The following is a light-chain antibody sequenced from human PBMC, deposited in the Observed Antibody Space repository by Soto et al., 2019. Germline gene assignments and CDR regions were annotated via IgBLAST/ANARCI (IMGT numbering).Light chain of an antibody. Sequence: EIVLTQSPATLSLSLGERATLSCRASQSIGSYLAWYQHKLGQPPRLLIYDASNRATGIPVRFSGSRSGTEFTLTISSLQPDDYATYYCQQYNSYSPLTFGGGTKVDIK. CDR3: QQYNSYSPLT. CDR2: DAS. J-gene: IGKJ4*01. V-gene: IGKV3-11*01. CDR1: QSIGSY.